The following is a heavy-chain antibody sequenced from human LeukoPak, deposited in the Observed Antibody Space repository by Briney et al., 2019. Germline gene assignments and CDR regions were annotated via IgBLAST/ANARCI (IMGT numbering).Heavy chain of an antibody. CDR2: IYYSGST. CDR3: ARVSNYYDSSGYSRYYFDY. V-gene: IGHV4-59*01. J-gene: IGHJ4*02. Sequence: SETLSLTCTVSGGSISSYYWSWIRQPPGKGLDWIGYIYYSGSTNYNPSLKSRVTISVDTSKNQFSLKLSSVTAADTAVYYCARVSNYYDSSGYSRYYFDYWGQGTLVTVSS. CDR1: GGSISSYY. D-gene: IGHD3-22*01.